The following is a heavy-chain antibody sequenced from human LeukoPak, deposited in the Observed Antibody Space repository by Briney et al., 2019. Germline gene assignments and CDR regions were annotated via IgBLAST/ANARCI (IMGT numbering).Heavy chain of an antibody. J-gene: IGHJ5*02. CDR2: MNPNSGNT. CDR1: GYTFTSYD. D-gene: IGHD3-10*01. Sequence: ASLKVSCKASGYTFTSYDINWVRQATGQGLEWMGWMNPNSGNTGYAQKFQGRVTMTRNTSISTAYMELSSLRSEDTAVYYCARGDYYGSGSYLFAWGQGTLVTVSS. V-gene: IGHV1-8*01. CDR3: ARGDYYGSGSYLFA.